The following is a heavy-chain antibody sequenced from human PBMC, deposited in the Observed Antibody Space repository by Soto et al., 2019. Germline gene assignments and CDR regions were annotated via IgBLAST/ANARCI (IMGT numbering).Heavy chain of an antibody. Sequence: SLTCTVSGGTISSWSWSWIRQPPGKGLEWIGYIYYSGSTNYNPSLKSRVTISVDTSKKQFSLKLSSVTAADTAVYYCARVWGGAFDFWGQGTMVTVSS. D-gene: IGHD3-10*01. CDR3: ARVWGGAFDF. J-gene: IGHJ3*01. CDR1: GGTISSWS. CDR2: IYYSGST. V-gene: IGHV4-59*01.